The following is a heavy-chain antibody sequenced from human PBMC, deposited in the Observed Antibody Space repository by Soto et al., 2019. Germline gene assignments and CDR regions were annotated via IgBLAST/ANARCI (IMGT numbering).Heavy chain of an antibody. V-gene: IGHV1-18*01. CDR1: GYTFTSYG. J-gene: IGHJ4*02. D-gene: IGHD6-19*01. CDR3: ARESDSSGWSGASFDY. CDR2: ISAYNGNT. Sequence: GASVKVSCKASGYTFTSYGISWVRQAPGQGLEWMGWISAYNGNTNYAQKLQGRVTMTTDTSTSTAYMELRSLRSDDTAVYYCARESDSSGWSGASFDYWGQGTLVTVSS.